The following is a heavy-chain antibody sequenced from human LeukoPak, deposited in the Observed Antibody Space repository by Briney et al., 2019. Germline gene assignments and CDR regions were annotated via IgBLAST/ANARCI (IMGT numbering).Heavy chain of an antibody. V-gene: IGHV4-61*01. Sequence: PSETLSLTCTVSGGSISSGSYYWSWIRQPPGKGLEWIGYIYYSGSTNYNPSLKSRVTISVDTSKNQFSLKLSSVTAADTAVYYCARMTTVTEGQYYYYYYYMDVWGKGTTVTVSS. CDR3: ARMTTVTEGQYYYYYYYMDV. CDR1: GGSISSGSYY. CDR2: IYYSGST. D-gene: IGHD4-11*01. J-gene: IGHJ6*03.